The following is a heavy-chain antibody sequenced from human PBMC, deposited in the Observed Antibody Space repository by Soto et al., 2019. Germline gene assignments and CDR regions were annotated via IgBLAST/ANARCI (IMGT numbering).Heavy chain of an antibody. D-gene: IGHD3-22*01. CDR1: GYTFTGYY. J-gene: IGHJ3*02. CDR3: ARLAGDYYDSSGYYAAAFGI. Sequence: GASVKVSCKASGYTFTGYYMHWVRQAPGQGLEWMGWINPNSGGTNYAQKFQGRVTMTRDTSISTAYMELSRLRSDDTAVYYCARLAGDYYDSSGYYAAAFGIWGQGTMVTV. CDR2: INPNSGGT. V-gene: IGHV1-2*02.